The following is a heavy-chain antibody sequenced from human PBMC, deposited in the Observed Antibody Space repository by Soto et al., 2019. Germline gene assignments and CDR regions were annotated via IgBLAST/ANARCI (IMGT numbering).Heavy chain of an antibody. CDR2: MYYTGTT. CDR1: GGSIDSRGNY. D-gene: IGHD4-17*01. V-gene: IGHV4-31*01. J-gene: IGHJ4*02. CDR3: ARVLTTVTNAYYFHS. Sequence: QVQLQESGPGLVKPSQTLSLTCTVSGGSIDSRGNYWSWIRQHPGKGLVWIGYMYYTGTTYYNPSLQSQLTMAVDRSKNQVSLRLSSVTAADTAVYYCARVLTTVTNAYYFHSSGQGTLVAVSS.